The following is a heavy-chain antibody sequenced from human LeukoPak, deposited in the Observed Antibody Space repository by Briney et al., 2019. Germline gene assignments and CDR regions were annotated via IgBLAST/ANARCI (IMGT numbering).Heavy chain of an antibody. J-gene: IGHJ4*02. D-gene: IGHD1-1*01. CDR3: ARDATGNFDY. CDR1: GGTLSTYS. V-gene: IGHV1-46*01. CDR2: IIPSGGGT. Sequence: ASVKVSCKASGGTLSTYSISWVRQAPGQGLEWMGIIIPSGGGTSYAQKFQGRVTMTRDTSTSTVYMELSSLRSEDTAVYYCARDATGNFDYWGQGTLVTVSS.